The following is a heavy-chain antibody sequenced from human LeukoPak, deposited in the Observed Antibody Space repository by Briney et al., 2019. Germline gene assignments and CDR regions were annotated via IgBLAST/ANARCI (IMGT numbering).Heavy chain of an antibody. D-gene: IGHD3-10*01. J-gene: IGHJ4*02. CDR3: AKDGGVEDYYGSGSYGSFDY. Sequence: GGSLRLSCAASGFTFSSYEMNWVRQAPGKGLEWVSYISSSGSTIYYADSVKGRFTISRDNSKNTLYLQMNSLRAEDTAVYYCAKDGGVEDYYGSGSYGSFDYWGQGTLVTVSS. CDR1: GFTFSSYE. V-gene: IGHV3-48*03. CDR2: ISSSGSTI.